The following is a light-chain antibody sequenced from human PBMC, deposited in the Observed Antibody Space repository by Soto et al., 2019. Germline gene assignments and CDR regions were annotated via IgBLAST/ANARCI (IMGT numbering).Light chain of an antibody. CDR3: QQSFTTPWT. Sequence: DIQMTQSPSSLSASLGDRVTITCRPSENIRHELNWFHKRPGKAPRLLIYDTFTLQSGVPSRFSGTVSGTEFSLTISSLQAGDSAIYYCQQSFTTPWTFGQGTKV. J-gene: IGKJ1*01. CDR2: DTF. V-gene: IGKV1-39*01. CDR1: ENIRHE.